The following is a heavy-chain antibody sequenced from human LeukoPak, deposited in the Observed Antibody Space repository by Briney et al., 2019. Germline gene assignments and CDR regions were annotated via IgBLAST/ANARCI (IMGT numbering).Heavy chain of an antibody. CDR2: IYYSGST. D-gene: IGHD5-12*01. Sequence: SETLSLTCTVSGGSISSYYWSWIRQPPGKGLEWIGYIYYSGSTNYNPSLKSRVTISVDTSKNQFSLKLSSVTAADTAVCYCARLWGYSGYDYFDYWGQGTLVTVSS. J-gene: IGHJ4*02. V-gene: IGHV4-59*08. CDR1: GGSISSYY. CDR3: ARLWGYSGYDYFDY.